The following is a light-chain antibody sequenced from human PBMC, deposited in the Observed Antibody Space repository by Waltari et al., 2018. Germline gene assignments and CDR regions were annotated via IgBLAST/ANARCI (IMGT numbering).Light chain of an antibody. J-gene: IGLJ2*01. CDR2: EVS. V-gene: IGLV2-23*02. CDR1: SSDVGSYNL. CDR3: CSYAGSSTPVV. Sequence: QSALTQPASVSGSPGQSITISCTGTSSDVGSYNLVSWYQQHPGKAPKLMIYEVSRRPSGVSQRFSGSESGNTASLTISGLQAEDEADYYCCSYAGSSTPVVFGGGTKLTVL.